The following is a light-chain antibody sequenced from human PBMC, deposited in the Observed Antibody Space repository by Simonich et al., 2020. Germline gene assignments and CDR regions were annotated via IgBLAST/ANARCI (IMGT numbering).Light chain of an antibody. J-gene: IGKJ5*01. CDR2: DAS. CDR1: QCVSSSY. V-gene: IGKV3-11*01. CDR3: QQRSNWPPIT. Sequence: EIVLTQSPGTLSLSPGERATLSCRASQCVSSSYLAWYQQKPGQAPRLLIYDASNRSTGTPTRFSGSGSATDFTLTISSLEPEDFAVYYCQQRSNWPPITFGQGTRLEIK.